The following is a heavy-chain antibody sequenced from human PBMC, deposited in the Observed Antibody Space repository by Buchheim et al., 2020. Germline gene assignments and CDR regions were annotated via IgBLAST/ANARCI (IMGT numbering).Heavy chain of an antibody. J-gene: IGHJ4*02. Sequence: EVQLLESGGGLVQPGGSLRLSCAASGFTFSSYAMSWVRQAPGKGLEWVSAISGSGGSTYYADSVKGRFTISRDNSKNPLYLQMNSLRAEDTAVYYCAKDPPWPSYHQPSYYFDYWGQGTL. V-gene: IGHV3-23*01. CDR1: GFTFSSYA. CDR2: ISGSGGST. CDR3: AKDPPWPSYHQPSYYFDY. D-gene: IGHD1-26*01.